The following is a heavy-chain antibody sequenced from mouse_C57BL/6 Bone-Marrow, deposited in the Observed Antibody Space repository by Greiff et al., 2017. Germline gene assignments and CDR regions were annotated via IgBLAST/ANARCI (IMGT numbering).Heavy chain of an antibody. CDR2: IDPENGDT. Sequence: EVQLQESGAELVRPGASVKLSCTASGFNIKDDYMHWVKQRPEQGLEWIGWIDPENGDTEYASKFQGKATITADTSSNTAYPQLSSLTSEDTAVYYCTTGLLAYWGQETLVTVSA. CDR1: GFNIKDDY. CDR3: TTGLLAY. V-gene: IGHV14-4*01. J-gene: IGHJ3*01. D-gene: IGHD3-1*01.